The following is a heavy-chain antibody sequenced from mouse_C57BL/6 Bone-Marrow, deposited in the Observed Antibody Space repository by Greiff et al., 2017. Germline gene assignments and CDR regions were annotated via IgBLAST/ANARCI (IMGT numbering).Heavy chain of an antibody. CDR3: AKWLRRRGYYFDY. J-gene: IGHJ2*01. D-gene: IGHD2-2*01. Sequence: VQLQQSGAELMKPGASVKISCKASGYSFTGYYMHWVKQSSEKSLEWIGEINPSTGGTSYNQKFKGKATLTVDKSSSTAYMQLKSLTSEDSAVYYCAKWLRRRGYYFDYWGQGTTLTVSS. CDR1: GYSFTGYY. CDR2: INPSTGGT. V-gene: IGHV1-43*01.